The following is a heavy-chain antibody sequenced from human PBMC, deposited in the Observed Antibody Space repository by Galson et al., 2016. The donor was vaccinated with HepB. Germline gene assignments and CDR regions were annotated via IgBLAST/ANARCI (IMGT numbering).Heavy chain of an antibody. D-gene: IGHD2/OR15-2a*01. CDR2: ITSSGGAI. V-gene: IGHV3-48*01. CDR1: GFTFASYG. CDR3: ARDIYGPTYFYYYGLDV. Sequence: GSLRLSCAGSGFTFASYGMNWVRQAPGKGLEWVSYITSSGGAIYYTDSVRGRFTISRDNAKNSLYLQMNSLRAEDTAVYYCARDIYGPTYFYYYGLDVWGEGTTVTVSA. J-gene: IGHJ6*04.